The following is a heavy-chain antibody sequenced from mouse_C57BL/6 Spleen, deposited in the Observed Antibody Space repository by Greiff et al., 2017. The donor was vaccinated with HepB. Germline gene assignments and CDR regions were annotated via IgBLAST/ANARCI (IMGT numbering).Heavy chain of an antibody. J-gene: IGHJ4*01. CDR3: ARLSYYAMDY. CDR2: ISSGSSTI. CDR1: GFTFSDYG. V-gene: IGHV5-17*01. Sequence: EVQRVESGGGLVKPGGSLKLSYAASGFTFSDYGMHWVRQAPEKGLEWVAYISSGSSTIYYADTVKGRFTISRDNAKNTLFLQMTSLRSEDTAMYYCARLSYYAMDYWGQGTSVTVSS.